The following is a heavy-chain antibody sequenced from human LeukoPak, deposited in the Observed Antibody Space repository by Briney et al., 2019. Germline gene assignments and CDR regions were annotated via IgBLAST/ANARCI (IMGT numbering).Heavy chain of an antibody. CDR3: ARDLCSSDACPFRDDAFDL. D-gene: IGHD2-2*01. J-gene: IGHJ3*01. CDR1: GFTFRIYA. Sequence: PGSSLRLSCAASGFTFRIYAMSWVRQAPGKGLEWVSGISGSDASTFYADSVMGRFTISRDTFKNILSLQMNSLRAEDTAKYYCARDLCSSDACPFRDDAFDLWGQGTMVTVSS. CDR2: ISGSDAST. V-gene: IGHV3-23*01.